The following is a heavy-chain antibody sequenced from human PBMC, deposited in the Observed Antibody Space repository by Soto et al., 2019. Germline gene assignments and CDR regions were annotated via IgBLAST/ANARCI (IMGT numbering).Heavy chain of an antibody. Sequence: GGSLRLSCSASGFSFSAYAMHWVRQAPGKGQEHGTTIAAEGGRAYYAYCVTGRFTISRDNSKDTLFLQVMSLRDEDRSTYSCVKTRIAVRGLMGYCNHRGAWGSGTRVT. V-gene: IGHV3-64D*06. J-gene: IGHJ6*03. CDR3: VKTRIAVRGLMGYCNHRGA. CDR2: IAAEGGRA. D-gene: IGHD3-10*01. CDR1: GFSFSAYA.